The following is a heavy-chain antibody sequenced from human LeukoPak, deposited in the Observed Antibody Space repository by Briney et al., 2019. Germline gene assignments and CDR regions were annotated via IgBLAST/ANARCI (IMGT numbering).Heavy chain of an antibody. V-gene: IGHV4-59*08. CDR2: IYYSGST. D-gene: IGHD6-19*01. CDR1: GGSISSYY. CDR3: ARLAVAGPTYWYFDL. J-gene: IGHJ2*01. Sequence: SETLSLTCTVSGGSISSYYWSWIRQPPGKGLEWIGYIYYSGSTNYNPSLKSRVTISVDTSKNQFSLKLSSVTAADTAVYYCARLAVAGPTYWYFDLWGRGTLVTVSS.